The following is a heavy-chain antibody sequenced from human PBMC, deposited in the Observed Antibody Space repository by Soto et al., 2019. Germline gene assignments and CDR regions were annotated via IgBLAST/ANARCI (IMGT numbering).Heavy chain of an antibody. CDR1: GFTFSSYG. CDR3: AKEEQWLVRWYYGMDV. J-gene: IGHJ6*02. V-gene: IGHV3-30*18. D-gene: IGHD6-19*01. CDR2: ISYDGSNK. Sequence: QVQLVESGGGVVQPGRSLRLSCAASGFTFSSYGMHWVRQAPGKGLEWVAVISYDGSNKYYADSVKGRFTISRDNSKNTLYLQMNSLRAEDTAVYYCAKEEQWLVRWYYGMDVWGQGTTVTVSS.